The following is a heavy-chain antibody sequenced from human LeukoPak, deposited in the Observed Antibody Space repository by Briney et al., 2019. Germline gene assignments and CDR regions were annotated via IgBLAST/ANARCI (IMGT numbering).Heavy chain of an antibody. CDR2: FSSSSSTI. D-gene: IGHD5-24*01. V-gene: IGHV3-48*04. J-gene: IGHJ4*02. CDR3: ARWWLQWGYFDY. Sequence: GGSLRLPCAASGFTFSSYSMNWVRQAPGKGLEWVSYFSSSSSTIYYADSVKGRFTISRDNAKNSLYLQMNSLRAEDTAVYYCARWWLQWGYFDYWGQGTLVTVSS. CDR1: GFTFSSYS.